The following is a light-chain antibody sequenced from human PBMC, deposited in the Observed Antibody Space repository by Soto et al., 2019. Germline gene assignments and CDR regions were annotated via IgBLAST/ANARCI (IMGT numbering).Light chain of an antibody. Sequence: DIQMTQSPSTLSASVGDRVTITCRASQSISSWLAWYQQKPGKAPKLLIYDASSLESGVPSRFSGSGSGTEFTLTISSLQPYDFATYYCQQYNSYWTFDQGTKVEIK. J-gene: IGKJ1*01. CDR1: QSISSW. V-gene: IGKV1-5*01. CDR2: DAS. CDR3: QQYNSYWT.